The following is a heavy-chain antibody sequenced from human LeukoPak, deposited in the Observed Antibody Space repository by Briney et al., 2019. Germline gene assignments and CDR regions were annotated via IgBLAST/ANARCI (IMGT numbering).Heavy chain of an antibody. J-gene: IGHJ4*02. CDR3: ARDDGENYVWGSYRYSVY. Sequence: GGSLRLSCAASGFTFSSYWMTWVRQAPGKGLEGVANIKQDGSAKYYVDSVKGRFTISRDNAKNSLYLQMNSLRAEDTAVYYCARDDGENYVWGSYRYSVYWGQGTLVTVSS. D-gene: IGHD3-16*02. CDR1: GFTFSSYW. CDR2: IKQDGSAK. V-gene: IGHV3-7*01.